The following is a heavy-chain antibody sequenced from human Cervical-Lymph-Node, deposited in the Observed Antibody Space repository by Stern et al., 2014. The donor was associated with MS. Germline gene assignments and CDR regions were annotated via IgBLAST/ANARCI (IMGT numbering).Heavy chain of an antibody. J-gene: IGHJ6*02. D-gene: IGHD4-11*01. CDR2: IYPGDSDT. Sequence: EVQLVQSGAEVKKPGESLKISCKGSGYSFTSHWIGWVRQMPGKGLEWMGMIYPGDSDTRYSPSFQGQGTISADKSISPAYLQWSSLKASDTAIYYCARHQTDYKGRDYYYYGMDVWGQGTTVTVSS. CDR1: GYSFTSHW. V-gene: IGHV5-51*01. CDR3: ARHQTDYKGRDYYYYGMDV.